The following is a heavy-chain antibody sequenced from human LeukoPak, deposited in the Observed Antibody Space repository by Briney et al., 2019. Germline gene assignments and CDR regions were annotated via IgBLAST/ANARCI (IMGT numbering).Heavy chain of an antibody. D-gene: IGHD3-10*01. CDR2: IYSSGST. CDR3: ARDGIHYSSGFDP. CDR1: GDSISTSYF. V-gene: IGHV4-4*07. Sequence: PSETLSLTCTVSGDSISTSYFWTWVRQSAGKGLEWIGRIYSSGSTTYNPSLKSRVTMSIDTSRNQFSLNLSSVTAADTAVYYCARDGIHYSSGFDPWGQGILVTVSS. J-gene: IGHJ5*02.